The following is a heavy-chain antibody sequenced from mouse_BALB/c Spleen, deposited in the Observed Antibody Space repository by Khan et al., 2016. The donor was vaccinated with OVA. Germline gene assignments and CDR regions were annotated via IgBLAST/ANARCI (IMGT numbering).Heavy chain of an antibody. D-gene: IGHD1-1*01. CDR2: INPNNGDT. Sequence: EVQLQQSGPELVKPGASVKIPCKTSGYIFTDYTLDWVKQSHGKSLEWIGDINPNNGDTFYNQKFKGKATLTVDKYSSPAFMELRSLTSEDTAVDYCARTGYGSLGYWGQGTTLTVSS. CDR3: ARTGYGSLGY. V-gene: IGHV1-18*01. CDR1: GYIFTDYT. J-gene: IGHJ2*01.